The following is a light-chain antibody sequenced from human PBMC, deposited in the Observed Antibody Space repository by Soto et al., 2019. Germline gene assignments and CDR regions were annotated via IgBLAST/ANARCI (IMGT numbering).Light chain of an antibody. J-gene: IGKJ5*01. CDR1: QSVSSSD. CDR3: QPRSNWPPIT. Sequence: EIVLTQSPGTLSLSPGERATLSCRASQSVSSSDLAWYQQKPGQAPRLLIYGASSRATGIPDRFSGSGSGTDFTLTISRLEPEDFAVYYCQPRSNWPPITFGQGTRLEIK. V-gene: IGKV3D-20*02. CDR2: GAS.